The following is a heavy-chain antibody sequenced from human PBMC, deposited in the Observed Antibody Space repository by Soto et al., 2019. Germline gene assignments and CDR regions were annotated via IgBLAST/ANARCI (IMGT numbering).Heavy chain of an antibody. D-gene: IGHD2-15*01. Sequence: QVQLVQSGAEVKKPGASVKVSCKASGYTFTSYGISWVRQAPGQGLEWMGWISAYNGNTNYAQKLQGRVTMTTDTSTSTAYMELRSLRSDDTAVYYCARDPARYCSGGSCYSAAAVRTSDYWGQGTLVTVSS. CDR2: ISAYNGNT. V-gene: IGHV1-18*01. CDR1: GYTFTSYG. J-gene: IGHJ4*02. CDR3: ARDPARYCSGGSCYSAAAVRTSDY.